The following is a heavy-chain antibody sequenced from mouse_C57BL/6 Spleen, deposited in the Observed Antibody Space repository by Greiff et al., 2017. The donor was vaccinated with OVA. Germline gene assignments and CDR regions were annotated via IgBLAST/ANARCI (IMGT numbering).Heavy chain of an antibody. Sequence: VQLQQSGAELARPGASVKLSCKASGYTFTSYGISWVKQRTGQGLEWIGEIYPRSGNTYYNEKFKGKATLTADKSSSTAYMKLRSLTSEDSTVYYCARVEVLRSDSVDVWGKGTTVTVSS. J-gene: IGHJ1*03. V-gene: IGHV1-81*01. CDR1: GYTFTSYG. D-gene: IGHD1-1*01. CDR3: ARVEVLRSDSVDV. CDR2: IYPRSGNT.